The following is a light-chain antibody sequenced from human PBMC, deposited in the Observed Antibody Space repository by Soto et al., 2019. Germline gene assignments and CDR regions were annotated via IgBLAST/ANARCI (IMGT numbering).Light chain of an antibody. Sequence: EIVLTHSPATLSLSPGERATLSCRASQSVTSYLSWYQQIPGQAPRLLIDDTTTGAAGTPDRFSGRGAGTDFTLIISRVQAEDVVDYCWQQSNSSPITFGQGTRVDIK. CDR3: QQSNSSPIT. V-gene: IGKV3-11*01. J-gene: IGKJ1*01. CDR1: QSVTSY. CDR2: DTT.